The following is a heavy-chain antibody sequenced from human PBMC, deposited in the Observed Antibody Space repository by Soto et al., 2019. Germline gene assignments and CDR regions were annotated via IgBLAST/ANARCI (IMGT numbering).Heavy chain of an antibody. CDR1: GGSISSGGYY. CDR2: IYYSGST. CDR3: AREDSSVNDP. Sequence: PSETLSLTCTVSGGSISSGGYYWSWIRQHPGKGLEWIGYIYYSGSTYYNPSLKSRVTISVDTSKNQFSLKLSSVTAADTAVYYCAREDSSVNDPWGQGTLVTVSS. D-gene: IGHD6-6*01. V-gene: IGHV4-31*03. J-gene: IGHJ5*02.